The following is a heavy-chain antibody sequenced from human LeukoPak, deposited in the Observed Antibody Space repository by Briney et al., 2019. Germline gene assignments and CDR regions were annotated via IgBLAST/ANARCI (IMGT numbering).Heavy chain of an antibody. D-gene: IGHD3-3*01. CDR1: GFTFSSYW. Sequence: GGSLRLSCAASGFTFSSYWMHRVRQAPGKGLVWVSRINTDGSSTSYADSVKGRFTISRDNAKNTLYLQMNSLRAEDTAVYYCAREYYDFWSGYRDGAFDIWGQGTMVTVSS. V-gene: IGHV3-74*01. CDR3: AREYYDFWSGYRDGAFDI. CDR2: INTDGSST. J-gene: IGHJ3*02.